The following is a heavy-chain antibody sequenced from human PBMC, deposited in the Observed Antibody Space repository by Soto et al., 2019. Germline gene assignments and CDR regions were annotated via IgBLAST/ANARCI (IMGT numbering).Heavy chain of an antibody. CDR3: TTSSHGSGYDP. V-gene: IGHV3-15*01. Sequence: GGSLRLSCAASGFTFINAWMTWVRQAPGKGLEWVGRIKSKTDGGTTEYAAPVKGRFTISRDDSKDTLYLQMNSLKTEDTAVYYCTTSSHGSGYDPWGQGTLVTVSS. J-gene: IGHJ5*02. D-gene: IGHD3-10*01. CDR1: GFTFINAW. CDR2: IKSKTDGGTT.